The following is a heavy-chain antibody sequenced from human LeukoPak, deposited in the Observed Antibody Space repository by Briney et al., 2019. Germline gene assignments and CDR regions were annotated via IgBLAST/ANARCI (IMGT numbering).Heavy chain of an antibody. Sequence: PSETLSLTCTVSGGSISSSSYYWGWIRQPPGKGLEWIVSIYYSGSTYYNPSLKSRVTISVDTSKNQFSLKLSSVTAADTAVYYCARVVVATNYYYYYYMDVWGKGTTVTISS. CDR1: GGSISSSSYY. CDR3: ARVVVATNYYYYYYMDV. CDR2: IYYSGST. V-gene: IGHV4-39*01. D-gene: IGHD5-12*01. J-gene: IGHJ6*03.